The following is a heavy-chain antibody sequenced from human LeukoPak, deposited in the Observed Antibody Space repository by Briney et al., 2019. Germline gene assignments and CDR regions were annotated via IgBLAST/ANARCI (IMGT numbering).Heavy chain of an antibody. V-gene: IGHV1-2*02. Sequence: GASVKVSCKASGYTFTDYYMHWVRQAPGQGLEWMGWINPNSGGTNYAQKFQGRVTMTRDTSITTAYMELSSLRSDDTAVYYCARGSGSSSWYRNSYNWFDPWGQGTLVTVSS. CDR2: INPNSGGT. J-gene: IGHJ5*02. CDR1: GYTFTDYY. CDR3: ARGSGSSSWYRNSYNWFDP. D-gene: IGHD6-13*01.